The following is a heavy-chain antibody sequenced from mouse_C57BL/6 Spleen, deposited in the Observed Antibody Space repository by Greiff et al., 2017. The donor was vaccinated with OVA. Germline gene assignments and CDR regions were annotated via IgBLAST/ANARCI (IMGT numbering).Heavy chain of an antibody. J-gene: IGHJ1*03. CDR3: AKLGLYWYFDV. CDR2: ISYDGSN. D-gene: IGHD4-1*01. Sequence: ESGPGLVKPSQSLSLTCSVTGYSITSGYYWNWIRQFPGNKLEWMGYISYDGSNNYNPSLKNRISITRDTSKNQFFLKLNSVTTEDTATYYCAKLGLYWYFDVWGTGTTVTVSS. V-gene: IGHV3-6*01. CDR1: GYSITSGYY.